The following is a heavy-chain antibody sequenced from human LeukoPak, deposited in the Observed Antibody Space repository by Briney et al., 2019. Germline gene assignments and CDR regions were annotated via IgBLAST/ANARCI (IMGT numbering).Heavy chain of an antibody. J-gene: IGHJ6*03. CDR3: AKRAVTTHYYYYMDV. V-gene: IGHV3-7*03. CDR2: IKQDGSEK. Sequence: GGSLRLSCAASGFTLSSYWMSWVRQAPGKGLEWVANIKQDGSEKYYVDSVKGRFTISRDNAKNSLYLQMNSLRAEDTAVYYCAKRAVTTHYYYYMDVWGKGTTVTVSS. D-gene: IGHD4-11*01. CDR1: GFTLSSYW.